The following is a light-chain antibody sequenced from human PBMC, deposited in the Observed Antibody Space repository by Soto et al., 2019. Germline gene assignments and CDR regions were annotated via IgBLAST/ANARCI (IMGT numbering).Light chain of an antibody. CDR1: QSVSSTY. J-gene: IGKJ5*01. CDR3: QQYNDVPRT. CDR2: GTS. V-gene: IGKV3-20*01. Sequence: PGERATLSCRASQSVSSTYLAWYQQQPGQAPRLLMSGTSNRATGTPDRFSGSGSGTHFTLSISSLQPEDLATYFCQQYNDVPRTFGQGTRLEIK.